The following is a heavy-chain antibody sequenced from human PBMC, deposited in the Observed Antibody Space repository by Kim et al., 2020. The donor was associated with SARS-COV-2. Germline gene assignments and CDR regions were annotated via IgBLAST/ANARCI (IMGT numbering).Heavy chain of an antibody. CDR1: GGSFSGYY. J-gene: IGHJ5*02. V-gene: IGHV4-34*01. D-gene: IGHD3-16*01. CDR2: INHSGST. Sequence: SETLSLTCAVYGGSFSGYYWSWIRQPPGKGLEWIGEINHSGSTNYNPSLKSRVTISVDTSKNQFSLKLSSVTAADTAVYYCASRRYDYVWGSYRPEKNWFDPWGQGTLVTVSS. CDR3: ASRRYDYVWGSYRPEKNWFDP.